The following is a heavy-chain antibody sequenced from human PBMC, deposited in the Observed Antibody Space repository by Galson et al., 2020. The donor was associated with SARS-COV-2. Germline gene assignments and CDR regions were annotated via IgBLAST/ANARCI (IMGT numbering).Heavy chain of an antibody. CDR3: AKDDQYSSAWYYYGMDV. CDR1: GFTFSSYG. Sequence: QLGESLKISCAASGFTFSSYGMHWVRQAPGKGLEWVAVTSYDGGNKYYADSVKGRFTISRDNSKNTLYLQMNSLRVEDTAVYYCAKDDQYSSAWYYYGMDVWGQGITVTVSS. D-gene: IGHD6-19*01. CDR2: TSYDGGNK. V-gene: IGHV3-30*18. J-gene: IGHJ6*02.